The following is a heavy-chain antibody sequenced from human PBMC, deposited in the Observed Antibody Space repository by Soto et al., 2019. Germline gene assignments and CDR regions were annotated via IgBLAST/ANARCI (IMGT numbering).Heavy chain of an antibody. CDR2: VYNSGST. J-gene: IGHJ4*02. CDR3: ARYRREAVAGYTLDN. D-gene: IGHD6-13*01. Sequence: ASETLSLTCTVSGGSISSNYWTWIRQPPGKGLEWIGYVYNSGSTNYNPSLKSRVTISEDTSKSQFSLKVNSMTAADTAVYYCARYRREAVAGYTLDNWGQGILVTVAS. CDR1: GGSISSNY. V-gene: IGHV4-59*01.